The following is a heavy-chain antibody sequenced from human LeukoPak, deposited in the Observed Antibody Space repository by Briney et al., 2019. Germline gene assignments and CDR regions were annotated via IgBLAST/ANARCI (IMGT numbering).Heavy chain of an antibody. CDR1: GGSISSYY. V-gene: IGHV4-59*01. CDR2: IYYSGST. J-gene: IGHJ5*02. Sequence: SEPLSLTCTVSGGSISSYYWSWIRQPTGKGLEWIGYIYYSGSTNYNPSLKSRVTISVDTSKNQFSLKLSSVTAADTAVYYCARYLSGYWHNWFDPWGQGTLVTVSS. CDR3: ARYLSGYWHNWFDP. D-gene: IGHD3-22*01.